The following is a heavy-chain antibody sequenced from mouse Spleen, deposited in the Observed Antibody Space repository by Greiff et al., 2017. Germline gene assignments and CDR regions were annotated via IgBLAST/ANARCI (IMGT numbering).Heavy chain of an antibody. CDR2: IYPGSGST. D-gene: IGHD1-1*01. CDR1: GYTFTSYW. J-gene: IGHJ3*01. Sequence: QVHVKQPGAELVKPGASVKMSCKASGYTFTSYWITWVKQRPGQGLEWIGDIYPGSGSTNYNEKFKSKATLTVDTSSSTAYMQLSSLTSEDSAVYYCARIDYYGTQFAYWGQGTLVTVSA. CDR3: ARIDYYGTQFAY. V-gene: IGHV1-55*01.